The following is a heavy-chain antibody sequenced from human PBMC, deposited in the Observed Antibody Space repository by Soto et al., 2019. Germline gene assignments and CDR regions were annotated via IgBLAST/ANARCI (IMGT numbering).Heavy chain of an antibody. V-gene: IGHV5-51*01. Sequence: GESLKISCKTSGYSFISYWVAWVRQLPGKGLEWMGTFYPGDSTSTYSPSFQGQVTISVGKSISTAYLQLSSLKASDTAMYYCARIIGYCRNNDCSWTFDIWGQGTMVTVSS. D-gene: IGHD2-15*01. CDR1: GYSFISYW. CDR2: FYPGDSTS. J-gene: IGHJ3*02. CDR3: ARIIGYCRNNDCSWTFDI.